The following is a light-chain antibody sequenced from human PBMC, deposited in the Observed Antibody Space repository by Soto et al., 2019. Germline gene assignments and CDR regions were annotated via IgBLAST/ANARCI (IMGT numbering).Light chain of an antibody. CDR1: QGISNS. V-gene: IGKV1-27*01. CDR2: AAS. CDR3: QQYSHAPWT. J-gene: IGKJ1*01. Sequence: DIQMTQAPSSLSASVGDRVTITCRAIQGISNSLAWYQQKPGKVPKVLIYAASTLQSGAPSRFSGSGSGPDFTLTISSLQPEDVATYFCQQYSHAPWTFGQGTKVEIK.